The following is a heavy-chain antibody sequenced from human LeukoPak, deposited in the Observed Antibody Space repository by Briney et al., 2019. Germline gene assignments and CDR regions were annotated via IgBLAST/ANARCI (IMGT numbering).Heavy chain of an antibody. Sequence: GGSLRLSCAPSGFTSSGFGMTWVPQAPGQGRGGGAVLSYDVRNKYYADSVKGRFTISRDNSKNTLYLQMNSLRAEDTAVYYCAKDLSGSNWFDRWGQGTLVTVSS. V-gene: IGHV3-30*18. J-gene: IGHJ5*02. CDR1: GFTSSGFG. CDR3: AKDLSGSNWFDR. CDR2: LSYDVRNK. D-gene: IGHD1-26*01.